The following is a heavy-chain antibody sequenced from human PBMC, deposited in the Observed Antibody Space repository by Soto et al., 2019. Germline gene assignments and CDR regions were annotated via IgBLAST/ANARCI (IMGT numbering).Heavy chain of an antibody. CDR3: ARAIGPTLFDY. CDR1: GFTFSNYD. V-gene: IGHV3-13*04. Sequence: EVQLVESGGGLVQPGGSLRLSCSASGFTFSNYDMHWVRQGTGKGLEWVSAIGTTGDTYYAGSVKGRFTISRENAKNSLYLQMNSLRAGDTAIYFCARAIGPTLFDYWGQGTLVTVSS. J-gene: IGHJ4*02. D-gene: IGHD3-22*01. CDR2: IGTTGDT.